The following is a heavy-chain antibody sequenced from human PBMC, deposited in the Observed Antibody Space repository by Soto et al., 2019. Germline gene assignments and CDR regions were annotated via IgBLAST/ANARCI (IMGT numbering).Heavy chain of an antibody. CDR1: GFTFSSYG. J-gene: IGHJ6*02. CDR2: IWYDGSNK. V-gene: IGHV3-33*01. D-gene: IGHD4-4*01. Sequence: GGYLRLSCAASGFTFSSYGMHWVRQAPGKGLEWVAVIWYDGSNKYYADSVKGRFTISRDNSKNTLYLQMNSLRAEDTAVYYCARGEINSILFYYYYGMDVWGQGTTVTVSS. CDR3: ARGEINSILFYYYYGMDV.